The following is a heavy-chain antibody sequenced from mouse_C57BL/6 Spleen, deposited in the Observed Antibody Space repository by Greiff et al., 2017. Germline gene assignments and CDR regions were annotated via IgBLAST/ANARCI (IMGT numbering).Heavy chain of an antibody. J-gene: IGHJ4*01. CDR1: GFSLTSYG. V-gene: IGHV2-6-1*01. CDR2: IWSDGST. Sequence: VKLLESGPGLVAPSQSLSITCTVSGFSLTSYGVHWVRQPPGKGLEWIVVIWSDGSTTYNSALKSRLSISKANPQSQVFLKMNSLQTDDTAMYYCARHKAGYAMDYWGQGTSVTVSS. CDR3: ARHKAGYAMDY.